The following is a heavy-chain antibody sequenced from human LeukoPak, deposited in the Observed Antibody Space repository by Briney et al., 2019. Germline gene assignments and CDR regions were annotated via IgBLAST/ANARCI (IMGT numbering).Heavy chain of an antibody. Sequence: PGGSLRLSCAASGFSFSNYWMSWVGQAPGKGLEWVANIKADGSEQYYVDSVKGRFAISRDNAKNSVYLQMNSLRAEDTAVYYCATDWRRGGWYSFFDYWGQGTLVTVSS. J-gene: IGHJ4*02. CDR3: ATDWRRGGWYSFFDY. CDR1: GFSFSNYW. D-gene: IGHD6-19*01. V-gene: IGHV3-7*01. CDR2: IKADGSEQ.